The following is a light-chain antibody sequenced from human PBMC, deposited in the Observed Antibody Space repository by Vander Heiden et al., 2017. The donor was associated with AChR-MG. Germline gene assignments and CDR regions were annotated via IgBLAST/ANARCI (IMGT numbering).Light chain of an antibody. J-gene: IGLJ3*02. CDR1: SPNIGASYD. Sequence: HSVCTPPPPVPAAPGPRVAISCTGSSPNIGASYDVHWYQQPQGTAPKLLIYANNNRPSGVPDRFSGSKSGSSAYLAISGLQAEDEDDYYCQSYDSSMSGWVFGGGTKLTVL. CDR3: QSYDSSMSGWV. V-gene: IGLV1-40*02. CDR2: ANN.